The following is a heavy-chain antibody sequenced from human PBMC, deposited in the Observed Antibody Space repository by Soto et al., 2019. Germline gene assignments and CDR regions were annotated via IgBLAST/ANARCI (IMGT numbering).Heavy chain of an antibody. V-gene: IGHV3-33*01. CDR3: GGGGNKNGGNF. CDR1: GFTFSSYG. CDR2: IWYDGNNK. Sequence: QVQLVESGGGVVQPGRSLRLSCAASGFTFSSYGMHWVRQAPGKGLEWVSSIWYDGNNKYYADSVKGRFTISRDNSRNPLFRQINTGRGEDAGLYYCGGGGNKNGGNFGGQEPQVPVS. D-gene: IGHD3-16*01. J-gene: IGHJ4*02.